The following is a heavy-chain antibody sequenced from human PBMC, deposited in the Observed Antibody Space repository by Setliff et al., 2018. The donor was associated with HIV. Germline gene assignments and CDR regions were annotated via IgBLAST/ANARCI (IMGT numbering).Heavy chain of an antibody. D-gene: IGHD6-19*01. V-gene: IGHV3-7*03. CDR2: INQLGSER. Sequence: GGSLRLSCAASGFTFSGHWMTWVRQAPGKGLESVANINQLGSERYYVDSVKGRFTISRDNAKNSLFLQMNSLRVDDTAVYYCARAAGYTGGWGCGATYHYYMDVWGKGTTVTASS. CDR3: ARAAGYTGGWGCGATYHYYMDV. J-gene: IGHJ6*03. CDR1: GFTFSGHW.